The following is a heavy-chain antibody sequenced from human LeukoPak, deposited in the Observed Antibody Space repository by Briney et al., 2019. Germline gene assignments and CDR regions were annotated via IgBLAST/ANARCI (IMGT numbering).Heavy chain of an antibody. CDR3: ARGDSCSSSGYFY. CDR2: FLPIFGTA. J-gene: IGHJ4*02. CDR1: GGTLSNYA. V-gene: IGHV1-69*05. Sequence: SVKVSCKASGGTLSNYAISWVPQAPGQGLEWMGRFLPIFGTANHAQKFQGRVTITTDESTTTHYIELSRLTSEDTPVYYCARGDSCSSSGYFYWGQGPLVTVSS. D-gene: IGHD3-22*01.